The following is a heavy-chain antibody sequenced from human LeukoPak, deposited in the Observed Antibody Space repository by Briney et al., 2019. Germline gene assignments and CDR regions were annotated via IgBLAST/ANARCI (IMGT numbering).Heavy chain of an antibody. CDR1: GFTFSSYA. J-gene: IGHJ4*02. CDR3: ASQPLLWFGELL. Sequence: GGSLRLSCAASGFTFSSYAMHWVRQAPGKGLEWVAVISYDGSNKYYADSVKGRFTISRDNSKNTLYLQMNSLRAEDTAVYYCASQPLLWFGELLWGQGTLVTVSS. CDR2: ISYDGSNK. D-gene: IGHD3-10*01. V-gene: IGHV3-30-3*01.